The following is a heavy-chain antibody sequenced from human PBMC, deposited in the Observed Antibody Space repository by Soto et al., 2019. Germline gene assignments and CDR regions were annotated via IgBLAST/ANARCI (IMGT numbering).Heavy chain of an antibody. CDR3: AKATYSGSSSVSPLANY. CDR2: ISGSGGST. J-gene: IGHJ4*02. Sequence: EVQLLESGGGLVQPGGSLRLSCAASGFTFSSYAMSWVRQAPGKGLEWVSAISGSGGSTYYADSVKGRFTISRDNSKNTLYLQMNSLRAEDTAVYYCAKATYSGSSSVSPLANYWGQGTLVTVSS. V-gene: IGHV3-23*01. D-gene: IGHD1-26*01. CDR1: GFTFSSYA.